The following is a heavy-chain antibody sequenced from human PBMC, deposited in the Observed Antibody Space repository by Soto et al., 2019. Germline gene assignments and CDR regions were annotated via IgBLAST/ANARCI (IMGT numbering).Heavy chain of an antibody. V-gene: IGHV1-2*04. CDR1: GYTFTGYY. J-gene: IGHJ6*02. CDR2: INPNSGGT. D-gene: IGHD3-3*01. CDR3: AREPDFWSGYYMSYYYYGMDV. Sequence: GASVKVSCKASGYTFTGYYMHWVRQAPGQGLEWMGWINPNSGGTNYAQKFQGWVTMTRDTSISTAYMELSRLRSDDTAVYYCAREPDFWSGYYMSYYYYGMDVWGQGTTVTVSS.